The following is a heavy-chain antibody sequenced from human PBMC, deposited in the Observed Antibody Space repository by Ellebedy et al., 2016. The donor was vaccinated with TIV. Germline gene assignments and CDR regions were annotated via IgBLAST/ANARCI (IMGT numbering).Heavy chain of an antibody. CDR3: AREFNQQWLVRRWYFDL. V-gene: IGHV1-18*01. D-gene: IGHD6-19*01. Sequence: ASVKVSCKASGYTFTSYGISWVRQAPGQGLEWMGWISAYNGNTNYAQKLQGRVTMTTDTSTSTAYMELRSLRSDDTAVYYCAREFNQQWLVRRWYFDLWGRGTLVTVSS. CDR1: GYTFTSYG. CDR2: ISAYNGNT. J-gene: IGHJ2*01.